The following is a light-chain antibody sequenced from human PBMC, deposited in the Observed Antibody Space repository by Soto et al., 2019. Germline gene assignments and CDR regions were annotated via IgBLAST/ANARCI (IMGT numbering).Light chain of an antibody. CDR3: SSYAVSNVV. CDR1: SSDVGGYNY. V-gene: IGLV2-8*01. CDR2: EVN. J-gene: IGLJ2*01. Sequence: QPVLTQPPSASGSPGQSVTISCTRTSSDVGGYNYVSWYQQHPGKAPKLMIYEVNKRPSGVPDRFSGSKSGNTASLTVSGLQAEDEAHYYCSSYAVSNVVFGGGTKLTVL.